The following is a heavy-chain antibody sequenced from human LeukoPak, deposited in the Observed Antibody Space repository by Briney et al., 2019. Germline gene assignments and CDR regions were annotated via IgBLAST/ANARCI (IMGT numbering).Heavy chain of an antibody. J-gene: IGHJ4*02. CDR1: GFTVSSNY. CDR2: IYSGGST. Sequence: PGGSLRLSCAVSGFTVSSNYMSWVRQAPGMGLEWVSVIYSGGSTYYADSVKGRFTISRDNSKNTLYLQMNSLRAEDTAVYYCAKGHDYWGQGTLVTVSS. V-gene: IGHV3-53*01. CDR3: AKGHDY.